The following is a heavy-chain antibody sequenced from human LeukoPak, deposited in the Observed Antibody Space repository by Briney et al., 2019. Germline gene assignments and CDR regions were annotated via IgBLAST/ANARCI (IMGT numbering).Heavy chain of an antibody. CDR2: MYYSGST. V-gene: IGHV4-39*01. Sequence: SETLSLTCTVSGGPIITSNYYWGWIRQSPGKELEWVGSMYYSGSTYYNPSLKSRVTISVDTSKNQFSLKVTSVNAADTAVYYCAEGRQGYNYIDYWGQGILVAVSS. CDR3: AEGRQGYNYIDY. CDR1: GGPIITSNYY. J-gene: IGHJ4*02. D-gene: IGHD5-24*01.